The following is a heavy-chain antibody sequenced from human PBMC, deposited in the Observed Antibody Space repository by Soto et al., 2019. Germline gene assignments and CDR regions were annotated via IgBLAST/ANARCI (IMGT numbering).Heavy chain of an antibody. CDR2: ISYSGNT. J-gene: IGHJ4*02. Sequence: SATLSLTCTVSGGSISTYYLNWIRQPAGKGLEWIGYISYSGNTNYNPSLKSRVTISVDTSKDQLSLKVTSVTAADTAMYYCACLRGKRGSQIDYWGQGTQVTVS. CDR3: ACLRGKRGSQIDY. D-gene: IGHD2-15*01. CDR1: GGSISTYY. V-gene: IGHV4-59*12.